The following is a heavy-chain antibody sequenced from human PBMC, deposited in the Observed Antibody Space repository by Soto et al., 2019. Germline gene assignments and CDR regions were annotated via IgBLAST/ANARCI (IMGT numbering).Heavy chain of an antibody. CDR2: ISYDGSNK. D-gene: IGHD3-10*01. CDR3: AKRRGLWFGELFDAFDI. Sequence: PVGSLRLSCAASGFTFSSYGMHWVRQAPGKGLEWVAVISYDGSNKYYADSVKGRFTISRDNSKNTLYLQMNSLRAEDTAVYYCAKRRGLWFGELFDAFDIWGQGTMVTVSS. CDR1: GFTFSSYG. J-gene: IGHJ3*02. V-gene: IGHV3-30*18.